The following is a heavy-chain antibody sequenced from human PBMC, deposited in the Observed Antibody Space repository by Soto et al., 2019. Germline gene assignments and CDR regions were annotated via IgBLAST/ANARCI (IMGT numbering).Heavy chain of an antibody. CDR2: INAINGDT. J-gene: IGHJ4*02. CDR3: TRNVIAVV. CDR1: GYTFGRDG. D-gene: IGHD6-19*01. V-gene: IGHV1-3*01. Sequence: ASVKVSCKGSGYTFGRDGMHWVRQAPGQGLEWLAWINAINGDTKYSQRFQGRLTVSRDTSANTAYLQMNSLKTEDTAVYYCTRNVIAVVWGQGTLVTVSS.